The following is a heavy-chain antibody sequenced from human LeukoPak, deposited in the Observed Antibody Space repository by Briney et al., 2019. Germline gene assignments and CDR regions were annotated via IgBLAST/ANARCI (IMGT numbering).Heavy chain of an antibody. CDR1: GGSFSGLY. J-gene: IGHJ2*01. CDR2: IDHRGST. CDR3: ARRRYFDL. Sequence: SETLSLTCAVSGGSFSGLYWSWVRQPPGKGLEWIGEIDHRGSTNYNPSLKSRVTISVDTSKNQFSLRLSSVTATDTAVYYCARRRYFDLWGRGTLVTVSS. V-gene: IGHV4-34*01.